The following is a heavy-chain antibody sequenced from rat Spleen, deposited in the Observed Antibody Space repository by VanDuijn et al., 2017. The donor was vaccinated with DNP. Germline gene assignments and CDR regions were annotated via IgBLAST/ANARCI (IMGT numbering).Heavy chain of an antibody. CDR2: ITRTGGST. V-gene: IGHV5-31*01. CDR3: ARHVTIAAIPDY. D-gene: IGHD1-2*01. Sequence: EVQLVESGGDLVQPGRSLKLSCVASGFTFNNYWMTWIRQVPGKGLEWIASITRTGGSTYYGDSGKGRFTISRDNAKSTLYLQMNSLRSEDMATYYCARHVTIAAIPDYWGQGVMVTVSS. J-gene: IGHJ2*01. CDR1: GFTFNNYW.